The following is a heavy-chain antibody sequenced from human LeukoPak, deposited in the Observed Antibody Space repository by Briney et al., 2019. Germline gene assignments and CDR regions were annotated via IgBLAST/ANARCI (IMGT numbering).Heavy chain of an antibody. CDR2: IYTSGST. J-gene: IGHJ4*02. V-gene: IGHV4-61*02. Sequence: NPSQTLSLTCTVSGGSISSGSYYWSWIRQPAGKGLEWIGRIYTSGSTNYNPSLKSRVTMSVDTSKNQFSLKLSSVTAADTAVYYCARDHPPGDGYNSWYFDYWGQGTLVTVSS. CDR1: GGSISSGSYY. D-gene: IGHD5-24*01. CDR3: ARDHPPGDGYNSWYFDY.